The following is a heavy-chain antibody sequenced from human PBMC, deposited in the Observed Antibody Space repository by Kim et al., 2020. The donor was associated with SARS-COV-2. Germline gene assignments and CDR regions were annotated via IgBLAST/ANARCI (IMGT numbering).Heavy chain of an antibody. CDR1: GFTFSSYG. D-gene: IGHD6-6*01. CDR2: ISYDGSNK. J-gene: IGHJ4*02. V-gene: IGHV3-30*18. Sequence: GGSLRLSCAASGFTFSSYGMHWVRQAPGKGLEWVAVISYDGSNKYYADSVKGRFTISRDNSKNTLYLQMNSLRAEDTAVYYCAKLDLAARPNSDYWGQGTLVTVSS. CDR3: AKLDLAARPNSDY.